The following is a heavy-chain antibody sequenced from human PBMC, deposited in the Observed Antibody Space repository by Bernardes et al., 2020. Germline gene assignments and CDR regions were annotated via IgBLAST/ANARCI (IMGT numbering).Heavy chain of an antibody. Sequence: ASVKVSCKVSGYTLTELSMHWVRQAPGKGLEWMGGFDPEDGETIYAQKFQGRVTMTEDTSTDTAYMELSSLRSEDTAVYYCATVESRNRWYGNYYGMDVWGKGTTVTVSS. J-gene: IGHJ6*04. CDR2: FDPEDGET. CDR3: ATVESRNRWYGNYYGMDV. V-gene: IGHV1-24*01. D-gene: IGHD6-13*01. CDR1: GYTLTELS.